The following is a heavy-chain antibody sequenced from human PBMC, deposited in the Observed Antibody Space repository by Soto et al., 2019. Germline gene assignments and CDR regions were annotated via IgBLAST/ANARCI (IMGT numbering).Heavy chain of an antibody. Sequence: GSLRLSCAASGFNFNTYSMNWVRQAPGKGLEWVSFISTSGGYKYYADSVRGRFTISRDNAKKSVYLEMNSLTADDTAVYYCAGERSALPGARDAMDVWGQGTTVTVSS. CDR3: AGERSALPGARDAMDV. J-gene: IGHJ6*02. CDR1: GFNFNTYS. CDR2: ISTSGGYK. V-gene: IGHV3-21*01. D-gene: IGHD1-26*01.